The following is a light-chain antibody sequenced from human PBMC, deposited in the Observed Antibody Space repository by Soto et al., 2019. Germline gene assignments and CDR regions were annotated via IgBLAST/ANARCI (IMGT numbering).Light chain of an antibody. CDR2: EVF. J-gene: IGLJ2*01. CDR3: SSYTSRSTYVV. Sequence: QSALTQPPSASGSPGQSVTISCTGTSTDVGEYNYVSWYQHHPGKAPKLLIYEVFRRPSGVPDRFSGSKSGNTASLTVSGLQAEDEADYYCSSYTSRSTYVVFGGGTKLTVL. CDR1: STDVGEYNY. V-gene: IGLV2-8*01.